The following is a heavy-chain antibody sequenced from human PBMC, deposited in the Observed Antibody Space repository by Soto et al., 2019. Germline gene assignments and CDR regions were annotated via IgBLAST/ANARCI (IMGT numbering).Heavy chain of an antibody. D-gene: IGHD2-15*01. CDR3: EKDSVSCYRYYHYVIYV. CDR1: GFTFSSYD. V-gene: IGHV3-23*01. J-gene: IGHJ6*02. Sequence: GALRLSCAASGFTFSSYDMSWVRQAPGKGLEWVSAISGSGGSTYYADSVKGRFTISRDNSKNTLYLQMNSLRAEDTAVYYCEKDSVSCYRYYHYVIYVCAQGSLVTVS. CDR2: ISGSGGST.